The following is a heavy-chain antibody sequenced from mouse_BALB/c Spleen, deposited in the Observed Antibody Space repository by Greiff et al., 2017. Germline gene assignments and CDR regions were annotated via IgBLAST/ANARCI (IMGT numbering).Heavy chain of an antibody. CDR1: GFSLTSYG. V-gene: IGHV2-9*02. D-gene: IGHD2-2*01. CDR2: IWAGGST. J-gene: IGHJ3*01. Sequence: VKLMESGPGLVAPSQSLSITCTVSGFSLTSYGVHWVRQPPGKGLEWLGVIWAGGSTNYNSALMSRLSISKDNSKSQVFLKMNSLQTDDTAMYYCARDGYGYGAWFAYWGQGTLVTVSA. CDR3: ARDGYGYGAWFAY.